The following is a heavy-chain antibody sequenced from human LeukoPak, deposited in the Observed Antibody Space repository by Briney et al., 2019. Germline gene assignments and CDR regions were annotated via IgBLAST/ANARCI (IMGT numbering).Heavy chain of an antibody. D-gene: IGHD2-2*01. Sequence: GESLKISCNSSGYIYTSYWIGWVRQMPGKGLEWMGIIYPGDSDTRYSPSFQGQVTISADKSISTAYLQWSSLKASDTAMYYCARPGYCSSTSCSDAFDIWGQGTMVTVSS. V-gene: IGHV5-51*01. CDR3: ARPGYCSSTSCSDAFDI. CDR1: GYIYTSYW. CDR2: IYPGDSDT. J-gene: IGHJ3*02.